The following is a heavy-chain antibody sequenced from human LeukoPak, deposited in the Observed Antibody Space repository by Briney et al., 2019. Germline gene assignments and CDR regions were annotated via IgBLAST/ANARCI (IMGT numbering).Heavy chain of an antibody. CDR1: GGSFSGYY. CDR2: INHSGST. D-gene: IGHD6-6*01. J-gene: IGHJ5*02. Sequence: PSGTLSLTCAVYGGSFSGYYWSWIRQPPGKGLEWIGEINHSGSTNYNPSLKSRVTISVDTSKNQFSLKLSSVTAADTAVYYCARGLKLFDPWGQGTLVTVSS. CDR3: ARGLKLFDP. V-gene: IGHV4-34*01.